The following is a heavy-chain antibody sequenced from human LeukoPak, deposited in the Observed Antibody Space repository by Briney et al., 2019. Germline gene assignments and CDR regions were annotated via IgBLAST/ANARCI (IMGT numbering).Heavy chain of an antibody. CDR3: ARVPYCSGGSCLGGAFDI. CDR2: IYHSGST. CDR1: GGSISSGSYY. J-gene: IGHJ3*02. D-gene: IGHD2-15*01. V-gene: IGHV4-61*10. Sequence: SETLSLTCTVSGGSISSGSYYWSWIRQPAGKGLEWIGEIYHSGSTNYNPSLKSRVTKSVDKSKNQFSLKLSSVTAADTAVYYCARVPYCSGGSCLGGAFDIWGQGTMVTVSS.